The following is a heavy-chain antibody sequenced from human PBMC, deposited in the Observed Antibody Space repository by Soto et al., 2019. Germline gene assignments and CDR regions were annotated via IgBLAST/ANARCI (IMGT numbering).Heavy chain of an antibody. CDR2: IDYSGRT. D-gene: IGHD3-10*01. CDR3: ASDYYGSGSYWGLDY. Sequence: QVQLQESGPGLVTPSQTLSLTCTVSGASISSGGYYWNWIRQHPGKGLEWVGYIDYSGRTYYNPTLKSRVIISVDTSKNQFSLNLSSVTAADTAVYYCASDYYGSGSYWGLDYWGQGTLVTVSS. CDR1: GASISSGGYY. V-gene: IGHV4-31*03. J-gene: IGHJ4*02.